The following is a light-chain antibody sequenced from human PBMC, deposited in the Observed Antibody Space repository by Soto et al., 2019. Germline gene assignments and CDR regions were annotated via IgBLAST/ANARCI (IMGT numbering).Light chain of an antibody. CDR3: QERVFWGP. Sequence: EIVLTQALVTLSFSPGNRASLSCSASHIVSTYVASYQQQPGQAPTLLIYDSSNRADGTPDRLSGSGSGTDSAVNISGLEPEDCAVYCCQERVFWGPFGGGTNVDIK. J-gene: IGKJ4*01. CDR2: DSS. CDR1: HIVSTY. V-gene: IGKV3-11*01.